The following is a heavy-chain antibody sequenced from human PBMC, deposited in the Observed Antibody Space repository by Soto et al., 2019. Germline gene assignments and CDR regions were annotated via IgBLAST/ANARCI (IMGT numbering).Heavy chain of an antibody. Sequence: SETLSLICAVYGGSFSGHYWSWIRQSPGKGLEWIGEINHSGSTNQNPSLKSRVTISVDTSKNQFSLKLKSVTAADTAVYYCARGITMILVVQGDAPDKYYFDSWGQGTQVTVSS. V-gene: IGHV4-34*01. D-gene: IGHD3-22*01. CDR1: GGSFSGHY. CDR3: ARGITMILVVQGDAPDKYYFDS. J-gene: IGHJ4*02. CDR2: INHSGST.